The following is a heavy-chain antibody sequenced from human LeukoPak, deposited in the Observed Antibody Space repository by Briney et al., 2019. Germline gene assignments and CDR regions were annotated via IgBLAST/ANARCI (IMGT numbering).Heavy chain of an antibody. CDR1: GFTFSSYG. CDR3: AKGLRYSDN. Sequence: GGSLRLSCAPSGFTFSSYGMHWVRQAPGKGLEWVAVISYDGSNKYYADSVKGRFTISRDNSKNTLYLQMNSLRAEDTAVYYCAKGLRYSDNWGQGTLVTVSS. V-gene: IGHV3-30*18. CDR2: ISYDGSNK. J-gene: IGHJ4*02. D-gene: IGHD3-9*01.